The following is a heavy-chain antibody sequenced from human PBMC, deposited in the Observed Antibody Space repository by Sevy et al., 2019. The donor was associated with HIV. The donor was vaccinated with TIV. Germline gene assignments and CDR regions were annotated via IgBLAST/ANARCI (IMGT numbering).Heavy chain of an antibody. Sequence: GGSLRLSRAASGFTFSSYSMNWVRQAPGKGLEWVSAISGGGGRIYYADSVKGRFTISRDNSKNTLYLQMNSLRAEDTAVYYCATEGLSGYDAPFAYWGQGTLVTVSS. CDR2: ISGGGGRI. CDR3: ATEGLSGYDAPFAY. D-gene: IGHD5-12*01. CDR1: GFTFSSYS. V-gene: IGHV3-23*01. J-gene: IGHJ4*02.